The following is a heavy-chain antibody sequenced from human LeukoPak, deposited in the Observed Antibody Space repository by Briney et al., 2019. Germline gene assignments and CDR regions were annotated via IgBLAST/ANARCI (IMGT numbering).Heavy chain of an antibody. CDR1: GFTFTSYS. D-gene: IGHD1-26*01. V-gene: IGHV3-23*01. CDR2: TSDRGDYT. Sequence: PGGSLRLSCAASGFTFTSYSMSWVRQAPGKGLEWVSGTSDRGDYTYYADSVKGRFTISRDNSKITLYLQMNSLRAEDTALYFCAKKAQYNGNYPLDYWGQGTLVTVSS. J-gene: IGHJ4*02. CDR3: AKKAQYNGNYPLDY.